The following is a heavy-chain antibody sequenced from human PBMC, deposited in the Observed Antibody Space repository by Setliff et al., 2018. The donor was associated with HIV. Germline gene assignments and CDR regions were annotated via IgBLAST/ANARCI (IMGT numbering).Heavy chain of an antibody. CDR2: FLAVLRKP. J-gene: IGHJ6*03. Sequence: WASVKVSCKASGGTFNSYAFTWVRQAPGQGLEWMGDFLAVLRKPTYAQKFQGRLTITADESTSTAYMELSDLRSEDTAVYYCASPRSAGTYQGAFYYFLDVWGRGTTVTVSS. V-gene: IGHV1-69*13. CDR1: GGTFNSYA. D-gene: IGHD2-15*01. CDR3: ASPRSAGTYQGAFYYFLDV.